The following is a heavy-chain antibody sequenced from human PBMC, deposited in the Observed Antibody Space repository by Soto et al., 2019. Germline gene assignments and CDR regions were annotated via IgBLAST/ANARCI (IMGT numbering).Heavy chain of an antibody. D-gene: IGHD6-19*01. J-gene: IGHJ6*02. CDR1: GGSISSSNW. CDR2: IYHSGST. Sequence: SETLSLTCAGSGGSISSSNWWSWVRQPPGKGLEWIGEIYHSGSTNYNPSLKSRVTISVDKSKNQFSLKLSSVTAADTAVYYCARAGRIAVAGYYYYYGMDVWGQGTTVTVSS. CDR3: ARAGRIAVAGYYYYYGMDV. V-gene: IGHV4-4*02.